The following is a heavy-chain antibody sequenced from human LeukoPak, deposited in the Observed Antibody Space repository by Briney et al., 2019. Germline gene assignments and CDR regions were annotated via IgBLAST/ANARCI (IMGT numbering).Heavy chain of an antibody. V-gene: IGHV1-69*13. CDR3: ARPRVVAATVDAFDI. CDR2: IIPIFGTA. J-gene: IGHJ3*02. D-gene: IGHD2-15*01. CDR1: GGTFSSYA. Sequence: ASVKVSCKASGGTFSSYAISWVRQAPGQGLEWMGGIIPIFGTANYAQKFQGRVTITADESTSTAYMELSSLRSEDTAVYYCARPRVVAATVDAFDICGQETMVTVSS.